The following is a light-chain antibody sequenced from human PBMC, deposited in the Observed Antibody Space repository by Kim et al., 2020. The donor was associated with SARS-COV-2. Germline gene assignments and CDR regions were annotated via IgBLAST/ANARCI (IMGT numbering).Light chain of an antibody. Sequence: SYELTQPPSVSVSPGQTASITCSGDKLGDKYACWYQQKPGQSPVLVIYQDSKRPSGIPERFSGSNSGNTATLTISGTQAMDEADYYCQAWDSRTYVFGTG. V-gene: IGLV3-1*01. CDR3: QAWDSRTYV. J-gene: IGLJ1*01. CDR2: QDS. CDR1: KLGDKY.